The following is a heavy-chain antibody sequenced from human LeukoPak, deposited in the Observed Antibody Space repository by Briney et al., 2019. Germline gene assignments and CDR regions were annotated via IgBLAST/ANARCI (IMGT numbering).Heavy chain of an antibody. J-gene: IGHJ4*02. CDR3: AKDRPNYYESNGHYYRRDGDY. V-gene: IGHV3-23*01. D-gene: IGHD3-22*01. CDR1: GFTFNIYS. CDR2: ISSSGDFT. Sequence: GGSLRLSCAASGFTFNIYSMSWVRQAPGKGLEWVSSISSSGDFTVYAGSVKGRFTISRDNSKNTLYLQMNSVGAEDTAIYYCAKDRPNYYESNGHYYRRDGDYWGQGALVTVSS.